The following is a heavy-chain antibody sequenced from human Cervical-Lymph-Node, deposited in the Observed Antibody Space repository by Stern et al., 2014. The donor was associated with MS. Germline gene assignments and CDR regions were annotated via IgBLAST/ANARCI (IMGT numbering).Heavy chain of an antibody. D-gene: IGHD5-24*01. CDR2: IYSGSIT. CDR3: TREMAARRFDP. V-gene: IGHV3-66*01. CDR1: GSSVSANY. Sequence: QLVESGGALVQPGGSLRLSCTASGSSVSANYMTWVRQAPGGGLEWVSLIYSGSITHYADSVKGRFFTSRDNSQNTLYLQMNSLRVEDTAVYYCTREMAARRFDPWGQGTLVMVSS. J-gene: IGHJ5*02.